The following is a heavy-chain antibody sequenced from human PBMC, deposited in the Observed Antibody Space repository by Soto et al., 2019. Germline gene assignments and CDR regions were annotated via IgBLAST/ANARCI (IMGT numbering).Heavy chain of an antibody. CDR3: ATRVSSLGYYNGMNV. Sequence: GASVKVSCKVSGYTLTKLAIYWVRQAAGKGLEWMGGFDPEDGEAIYAQKLQGRVTMTEDTSTDTAYMELSGLRSEDTAVYYCATRVSSLGYYNGMNVWG. D-gene: IGHD3-16*02. CDR2: FDPEDGEA. CDR1: GYTLTKLA. J-gene: IGHJ6*02. V-gene: IGHV1-24*01.